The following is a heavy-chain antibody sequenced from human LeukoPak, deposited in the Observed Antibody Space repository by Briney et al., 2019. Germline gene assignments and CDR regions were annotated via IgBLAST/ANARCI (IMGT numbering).Heavy chain of an antibody. CDR2: ISNDGTST. CDR3: AKDLALVRGIIAARPEVGAFDI. Sequence: PGGSLRLSCAVSGLTFSNYWMHWVRQAPGKGLVWVSRISNDGTSTSYADSVKGRFTISRDNSKNTLYLQMNSLRAEDTAVYYCAKDLALVRGIIAARPEVGAFDIWGQGTMVTVSS. V-gene: IGHV3-74*01. D-gene: IGHD6-6*01. J-gene: IGHJ3*02. CDR1: GLTFSNYW.